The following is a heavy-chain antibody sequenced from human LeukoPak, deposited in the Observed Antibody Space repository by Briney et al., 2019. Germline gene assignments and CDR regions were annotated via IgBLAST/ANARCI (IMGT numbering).Heavy chain of an antibody. V-gene: IGHV4-4*02. CDR2: VRLDGRT. D-gene: IGHD3-3*01. CDR3: AREGGFYRPLDY. J-gene: IGHJ4*02. Sequence: EPSETLSLTCGVSGGSITTTNWWTWVRQPPGKGLEWIGEVRLDGRTNYNPSLESRLTISVDLSENHISLRLTSVTAADTAVYYCAREGGFYRPLDYSGQGTLVTVSS. CDR1: GGSITTTNW.